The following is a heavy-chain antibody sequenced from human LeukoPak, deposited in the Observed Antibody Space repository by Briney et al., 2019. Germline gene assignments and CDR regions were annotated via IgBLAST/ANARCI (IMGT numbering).Heavy chain of an antibody. CDR1: GFTFDDYA. V-gene: IGHV3-9*01. CDR3: AKDTEGGDLDY. D-gene: IGHD2-21*02. J-gene: IGHJ4*02. CDR2: ISWNSGSI. Sequence: GGSLRLSCAASGFTFDDYAMHWVRQAPGKGLEWVSGISWNSGSIGYADSVKGRFTISRDNAKNSLYLQMNSLRAEDTALYYCAKDTEGGDLDYWGQGTLVTVSS.